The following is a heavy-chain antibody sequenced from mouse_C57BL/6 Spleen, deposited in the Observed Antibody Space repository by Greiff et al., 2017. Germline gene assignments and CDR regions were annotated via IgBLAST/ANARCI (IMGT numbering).Heavy chain of an antibody. J-gene: IGHJ2*01. CDR2: IHPNSGST. Sequence: QVHVKQPGAELVKPGASVKLSCKASGYTFTSYWMHWVKQRPGQGLEWIGMIHPNSGSTNYNEKFKSKATLTVDKSSSTAYMQLSSLTSEDSAVYYCASDDGYYENYWGQGTTLTVSS. D-gene: IGHD2-3*01. V-gene: IGHV1-64*01. CDR1: GYTFTSYW. CDR3: ASDDGYYENY.